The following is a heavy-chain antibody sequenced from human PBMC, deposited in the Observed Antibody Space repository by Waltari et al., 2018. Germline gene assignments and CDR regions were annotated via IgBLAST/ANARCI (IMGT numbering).Heavy chain of an antibody. Sequence: QVYLVESGGGVVQPGGSLRLSCAAYGFMFSEHILHWVRQAPGKGLEWVASIRYDGSNTFHADSVKGRFTISRDNSKNTMDLQTSSLRPEDTAVYYCASERGTFGVGRSSFDRWGQGTLVIVSS. CDR1: GFMFSEHI. V-gene: IGHV3-30*02. CDR2: IRYDGSNT. CDR3: ASERGTFGVGRSSFDR. D-gene: IGHD3-3*01. J-gene: IGHJ4*02.